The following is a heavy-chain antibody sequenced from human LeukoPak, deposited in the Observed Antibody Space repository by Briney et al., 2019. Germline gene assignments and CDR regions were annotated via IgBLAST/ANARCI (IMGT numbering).Heavy chain of an antibody. J-gene: IGHJ4*02. D-gene: IGHD3-22*01. CDR2: IYTSGST. Sequence: NPSETLSLTCTVSSGSISGYYWSWIRQPAGKGLEWIGRIYTSGSTNYNPSLKSRVTMSVDTSKNQFSLKLSSVTAADTAVYYCARDLGTYYYDSSGYLNWGQGTLVTVSS. CDR3: ARDLGTYYYDSSGYLN. CDR1: SGSISGYY. V-gene: IGHV4-4*07.